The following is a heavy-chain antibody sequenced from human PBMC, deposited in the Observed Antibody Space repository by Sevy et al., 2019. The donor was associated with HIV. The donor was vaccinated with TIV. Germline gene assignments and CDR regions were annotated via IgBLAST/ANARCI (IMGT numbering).Heavy chain of an antibody. V-gene: IGHV4-59*08. CDR3: ARLRWDLVVVPGATPGCYFDS. CDR1: GDSFNTYY. J-gene: IGHJ4*02. Sequence: SETLSLTCTVSGDSFNTYYWSWIRQPPGKGLEWIGYVSHSGNTNYNPSLKSRVSMSVDTSTNQFSLKVKSVTAADTAVYYCARLRWDLVVVPGATPGCYFDSWGQGTLVTVSS. D-gene: IGHD2-2*02. CDR2: VSHSGNT.